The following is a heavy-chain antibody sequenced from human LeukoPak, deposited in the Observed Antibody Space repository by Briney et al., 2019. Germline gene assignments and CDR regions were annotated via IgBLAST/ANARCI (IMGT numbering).Heavy chain of an antibody. CDR2: ISSSISYI. Sequence: PGGSLRLSCAASGFTFSSYSMNWVRQAPGKGLEWVSSISSSISYIYYADSLKGRFTISRDNAKNSLYLQMNSLRAEDTAVYYCARDGTVTTDYWGQGTLVTVSS. CDR1: GFTFSSYS. CDR3: ARDGTVTTDY. D-gene: IGHD4-17*01. V-gene: IGHV3-21*01. J-gene: IGHJ4*02.